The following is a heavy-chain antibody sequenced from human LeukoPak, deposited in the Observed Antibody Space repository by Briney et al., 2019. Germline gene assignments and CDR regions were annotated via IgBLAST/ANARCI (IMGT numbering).Heavy chain of an antibody. V-gene: IGHV3-30*18. J-gene: IGHJ4*02. Sequence: GGSLRLSCAASGFTFSSYGMHWVRQAPGKGLEWVAVISYDGSNKYYADSVKGRFTISRDNSKNTLYLQMNSLRAEDTAVYYCAKAPGLMYYDSSGYLVWGQGTLVTVSS. CDR3: AKAPGLMYYDSSGYLV. D-gene: IGHD3-22*01. CDR2: ISYDGSNK. CDR1: GFTFSSYG.